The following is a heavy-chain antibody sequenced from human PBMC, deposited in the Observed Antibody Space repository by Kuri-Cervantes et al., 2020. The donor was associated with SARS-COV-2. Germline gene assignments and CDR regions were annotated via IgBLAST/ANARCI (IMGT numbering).Heavy chain of an antibody. CDR3: AKVSGSSWPLDFDY. Sequence: GESLKISCAASRFTFSNAWMSWVRQAPGKGLEWVSAISGSGGSTYYADSVKGRFTISRDNSKNTLYLQMNSLRAEDTAVYYCAKVSGSSWPLDFDYWGQGTLVTVSS. CDR1: RFTFSNAW. V-gene: IGHV3-23*01. J-gene: IGHJ4*02. CDR2: ISGSGGST. D-gene: IGHD6-13*01.